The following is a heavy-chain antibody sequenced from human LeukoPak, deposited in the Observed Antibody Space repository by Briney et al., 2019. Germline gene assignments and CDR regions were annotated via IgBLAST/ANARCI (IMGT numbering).Heavy chain of an antibody. CDR2: IRSKANSYAT. Sequence: GVSLRLSCAASGFTFSGSAMHWLRQASGKGLEWVGRIRSKANSYATAYAASVKGRFTISRDDSKNTAYLQMNSLKTEDTAVYYCTTSLPSIAVAGTSDYYYMDVWGKGTTVTVSS. D-gene: IGHD6-19*01. CDR1: GFTFSGSA. J-gene: IGHJ6*03. CDR3: TTSLPSIAVAGTSDYYYMDV. V-gene: IGHV3-73*01.